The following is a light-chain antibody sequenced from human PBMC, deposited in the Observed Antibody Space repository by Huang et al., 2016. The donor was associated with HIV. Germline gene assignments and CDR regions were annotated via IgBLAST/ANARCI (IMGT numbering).Light chain of an antibody. V-gene: IGKV1-5*01. CDR3: QQYDGYPWT. Sequence: DIQMTQSPSTLSASVGDRVTITCRASQSFTTWLAWYQQKTGKAPKLLIYDVYSLESGVPSRFSGSGSGTEFTLTISSLQPDDFATYYCQQYDGYPWTFGQGTKVEIK. J-gene: IGKJ1*01. CDR1: QSFTTW. CDR2: DVY.